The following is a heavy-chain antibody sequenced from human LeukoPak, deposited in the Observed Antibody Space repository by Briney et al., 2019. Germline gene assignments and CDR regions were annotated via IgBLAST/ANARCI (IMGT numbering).Heavy chain of an antibody. J-gene: IGHJ5*02. CDR2: INPNGGGT. Sequence: GASVKVSCKASGYTFTNCYLHWVRQSPAQGLEWMRWINPNGGGTNYAQNFQGRVTMTRDTSISTAYMELSRLKSDDTAVYYCARDSSDTWGQGTLVTVSS. D-gene: IGHD3-22*01. CDR1: GYTFTNCY. CDR3: ARDSSDT. V-gene: IGHV1-2*02.